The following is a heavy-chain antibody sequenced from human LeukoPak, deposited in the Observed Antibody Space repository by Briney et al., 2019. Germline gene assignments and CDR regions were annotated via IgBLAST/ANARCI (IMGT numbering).Heavy chain of an antibody. Sequence: PSETLSLTCTVSGYSISSGYYWGWIRQPPGKGLEWIGSMYHSGGTYYNPSLKSRVTISVDTSRNQFSLKLSSVTAADTAVYYCARTGSPGPGYGDYVVWGQGTLVTVSS. CDR2: MYHSGGT. CDR1: GYSISSGYY. CDR3: ARTGSPGPGYGDYVV. D-gene: IGHD4-17*01. J-gene: IGHJ4*02. V-gene: IGHV4-38-2*02.